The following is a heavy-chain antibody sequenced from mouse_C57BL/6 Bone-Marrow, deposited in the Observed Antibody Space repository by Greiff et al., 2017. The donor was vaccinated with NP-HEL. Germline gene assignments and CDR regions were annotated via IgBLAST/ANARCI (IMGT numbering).Heavy chain of an antibody. V-gene: IGHV1-19*01. J-gene: IGHJ4*01. CDR2: INPYNGGT. Sequence: EVQLQQSGPVLVKPGASVKLSCKASGYTFTDYYMNWVKQSHGKSLEWIGVINPYNGGTSYNQKFKGKATLTVDKSSSTAYMKLNSQTSADSSVDYCARAPSEPYYAMDYWGQGTSVTVSS. CDR1: GYTFTDYY. CDR3: ARAPSEPYYAMDY.